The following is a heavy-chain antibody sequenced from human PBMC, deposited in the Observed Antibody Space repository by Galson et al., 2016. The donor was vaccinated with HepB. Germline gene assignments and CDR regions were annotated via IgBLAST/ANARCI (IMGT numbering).Heavy chain of an antibody. V-gene: IGHV5-51*01. D-gene: IGHD6-6*01. CDR1: GYSFPNYW. Sequence: QSGAEVKKPGESLKISCKGSGYSFPNYWIGWVRQMPGKGLEWMGIIYPGGSDTTYSPSFQGQVTISADESISPAYLQWSSLKASDTAMYYCARWRTPTLSGSSACFDYWGQGTLVTVSS. CDR3: ARWRTPTLSGSSACFDY. J-gene: IGHJ4*02. CDR2: IYPGGSDT.